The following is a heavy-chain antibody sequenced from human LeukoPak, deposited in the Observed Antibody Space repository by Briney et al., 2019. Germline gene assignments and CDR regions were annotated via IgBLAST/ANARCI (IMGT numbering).Heavy chain of an antibody. Sequence: GGSLRLSCAASGFSVSSKYMIWVRQAPGMGLEWVSVLYSGGSTYYADSVKGRFTISRDNAKNSLYLQMNSLRAEDTAVYYCARDPIRGRGVDYWGQGTLVTVSS. CDR3: ARDPIRGRGVDY. J-gene: IGHJ4*02. CDR2: LYSGGST. V-gene: IGHV3-53*01. CDR1: GFSVSSKY. D-gene: IGHD3-16*01.